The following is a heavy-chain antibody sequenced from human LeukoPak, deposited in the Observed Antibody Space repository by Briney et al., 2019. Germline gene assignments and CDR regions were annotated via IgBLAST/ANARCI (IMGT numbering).Heavy chain of an antibody. D-gene: IGHD3-16*02. CDR1: GFTFNGIA. CDR3: TKDHSEYVWGSYRRDDY. Sequence: GGFLSSSCAASGFTFNGIAMSWFGKGPGKGLEWVSTISGSGDNTYYADSVRDRFTISRDNSKNTLYLQMDSLRAEDTAVYYCTKDHSEYVWGSYRRDDYWGQGTLVTVSS. J-gene: IGHJ4*02. CDR2: ISGSGDNT. V-gene: IGHV3-23*01.